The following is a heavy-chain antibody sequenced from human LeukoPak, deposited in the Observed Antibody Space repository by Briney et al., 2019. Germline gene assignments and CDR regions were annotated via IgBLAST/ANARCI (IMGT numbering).Heavy chain of an antibody. CDR2: ISSSSSNI. J-gene: IGHJ4*02. CDR1: GFPVSGNY. V-gene: IGHV3-11*06. D-gene: IGHD6-6*01. Sequence: GGSLRLSCAASGFPVSGNYMSWVRQAPGKGLEWVSYISSSSSNINYADSVRGRFTISRDNAKNSLYLHMDSLRVEDMAVYYCARGGAARPDYWGQGTLVTVSS. CDR3: ARGGAARPDY.